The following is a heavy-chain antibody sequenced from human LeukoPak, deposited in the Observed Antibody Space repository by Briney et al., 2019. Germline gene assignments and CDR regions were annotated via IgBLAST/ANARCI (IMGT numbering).Heavy chain of an antibody. CDR1: GFTFSSYD. CDR2: ISYDGNNK. J-gene: IGHJ4*02. D-gene: IGHD6-13*01. Sequence: GRSLRLSCAASGFTFSSYDMHWVRQAPGKGLEWVAIISYDGNNKYYADSVKGRFTISRDNSRNTLYLQMNTLRVEDTAVYYCAGLLAAVGRYDYWGQGTLVTVSS. CDR3: AGLLAAVGRYDY. V-gene: IGHV3-30*03.